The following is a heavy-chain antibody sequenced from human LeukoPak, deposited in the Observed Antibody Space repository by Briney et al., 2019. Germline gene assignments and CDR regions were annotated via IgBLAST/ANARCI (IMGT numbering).Heavy chain of an antibody. CDR3: TRGRRGNYFDY. J-gene: IGHJ4*02. CDR1: GFTFSSYW. V-gene: IGHV3-74*01. CDR2: INSDGSST. D-gene: IGHD3-16*01. Sequence: HPGGSLRLSCGASGFTFSSYWMHWVRRAPGKGLVWVSCINSDGSSTSYADSVKGRFTISRDNAKNTLYLQMNSLRAEDTAVYYCTRGRRGNYFDYWGQGTLVTVSS.